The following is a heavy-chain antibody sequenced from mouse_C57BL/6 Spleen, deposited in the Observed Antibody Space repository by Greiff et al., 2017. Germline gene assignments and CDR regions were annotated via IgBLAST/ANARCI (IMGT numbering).Heavy chain of an antibody. D-gene: IGHD2-4*01. CDR3: ARDDYYYAMDY. V-gene: IGHV1-82*01. J-gene: IGHJ4*01. Sequence: VQLQQSGPELVKPGASVQISCKASGYAFSSSWMNWVKQRPGKGLEWIGRIYPGEGDTNYNGTFKGKATLTADKSSSTAYMHLSSLTSEDSAVYCCARDDYYYAMDYWGQGTSVTVSS. CDR1: GYAFSSSW. CDR2: IYPGEGDT.